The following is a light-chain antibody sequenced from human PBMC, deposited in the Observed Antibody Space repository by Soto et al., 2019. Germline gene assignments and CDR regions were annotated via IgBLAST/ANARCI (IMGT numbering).Light chain of an antibody. V-gene: IGKV3-20*01. CDR2: GAS. Sequence: EIVFTQSPCTLSLSPGERATLSCRASQRISNSYLAWYQQKPGQAPRLLIYGASSRATGIPARFSGSGSGTDFTLTINSLEPEDFAVYYCQQYDNSPITFGQGTRLEIK. J-gene: IGKJ5*01. CDR3: QQYDNSPIT. CDR1: QRISNSY.